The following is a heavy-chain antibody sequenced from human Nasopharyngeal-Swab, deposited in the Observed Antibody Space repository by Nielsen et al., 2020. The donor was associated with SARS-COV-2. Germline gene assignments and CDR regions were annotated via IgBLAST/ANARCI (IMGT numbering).Heavy chain of an antibody. CDR2: IGAYNGNT. J-gene: IGHJ4*02. CDR1: GYILTSYD. CDR3: ARHGVAEDY. V-gene: IGHV1-18*01. Sequence: ASVKVSCQASGYILTSYDISWVRQARGQGLEWMGWIGAYNGNTNYAQKFQDRVTMTTDTSTSTVYMELRSLRSDDTAVYYCARHGVAEDYWGQGTLVTVSS. D-gene: IGHD3-3*01.